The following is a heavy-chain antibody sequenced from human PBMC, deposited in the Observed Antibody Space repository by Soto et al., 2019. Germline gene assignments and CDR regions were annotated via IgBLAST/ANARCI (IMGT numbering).Heavy chain of an antibody. V-gene: IGHV4-30-4*01. CDR1: GPSLSTVSHY. CDR3: ARGRGYSYGLDP. Sequence: PSETLSLPCTTSGPSLSTVSHYWRGFRQPPGEGLEWIGFISYSGTTSYSPSLKSRLAISLDTSKNQFSLSLTSVTAADTAVYYCARGRGYSYGLDPWGQGTQVTVS. CDR2: ISYSGTT. D-gene: IGHD5-12*01. J-gene: IGHJ5*02.